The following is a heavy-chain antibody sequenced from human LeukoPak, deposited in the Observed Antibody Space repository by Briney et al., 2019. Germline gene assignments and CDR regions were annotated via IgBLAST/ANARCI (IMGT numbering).Heavy chain of an antibody. V-gene: IGHV4-34*01. CDR1: GGSFSGYY. Sequence: SETLSLTCAVYGGSFSGYYWSWIRQPPGKGLEWIGEINHSGSTNYNPSLKGRVTISVDTSKNQFSLKLSSVTAADTAVYYCARSPDWYFDLWGRGTLVTVSS. CDR2: INHSGST. J-gene: IGHJ2*01. CDR3: ARSPDWYFDL.